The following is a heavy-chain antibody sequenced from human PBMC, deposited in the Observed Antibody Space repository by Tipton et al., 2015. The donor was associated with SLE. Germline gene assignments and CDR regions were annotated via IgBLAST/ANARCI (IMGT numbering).Heavy chain of an antibody. Sequence: LSLTCAVYGGSFSGYHWSWIRQAPGKGLEWIGYISNSETTNYNPSLKSRVTISVDTSKNQFSLKLRSVTTADTAVYYCAGAWQGYCSGGTCYVLDYWGQGTLVTVSS. CDR1: GGSFSGYH. D-gene: IGHD2-15*01. CDR2: ISNSETT. J-gene: IGHJ4*02. V-gene: IGHV4-59*01. CDR3: AGAWQGYCSGGTCYVLDY.